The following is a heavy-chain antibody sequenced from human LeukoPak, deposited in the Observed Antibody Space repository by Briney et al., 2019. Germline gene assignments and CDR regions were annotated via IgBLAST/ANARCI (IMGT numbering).Heavy chain of an antibody. J-gene: IGHJ4*02. CDR1: GGSSSGYY. CDR2: INHSGST. Sequence: SETLSLTCAVYGGSSSGYYWSWIRQPPGKGLEWIGEINHSGSTNYNPSPKRRVTISVATSKDQFSLKLSSATAADTAVYYCARVWEEPNYYHDYWGQGTLVTVSS. CDR3: ARVWEEPNYYHDY. V-gene: IGHV4-34*01. D-gene: IGHD3-16*01.